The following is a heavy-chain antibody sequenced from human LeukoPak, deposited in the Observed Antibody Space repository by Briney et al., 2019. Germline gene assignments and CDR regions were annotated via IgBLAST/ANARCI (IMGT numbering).Heavy chain of an antibody. CDR3: ARAYYFGSGSYGMDV. Sequence: SETLSLTCTVSGGSIGSYYWTWIRQPAGKGLEWIGRIYTSGSTYYNSSLRSRVTMSIDTSTNQFSLKLTSVTAADTAVYYCARAYYFGSGSYGMDVWGQGTTVTVSS. J-gene: IGHJ6*02. CDR2: IYTSGST. D-gene: IGHD3-10*01. CDR1: GGSIGSYY. V-gene: IGHV4-4*07.